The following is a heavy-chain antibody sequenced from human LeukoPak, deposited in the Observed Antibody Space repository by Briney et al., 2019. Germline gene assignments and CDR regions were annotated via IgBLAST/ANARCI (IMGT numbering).Heavy chain of an antibody. CDR1: GYTFTSYD. V-gene: IGHV1-8*01. Sequence: ASVKVSCKASGYTFTSYDINWVRQATGQGLEWMGWMSPNSGNTGYAQKFQGRVTMTRNTSISTAYMELSSLRSEDTAVYYCARAPPIVVVPAASSISFYYYYGMDVWGQGTTVTVSS. J-gene: IGHJ6*02. CDR2: MSPNSGNT. CDR3: ARAPPIVVVPAASSISFYYYYGMDV. D-gene: IGHD2-2*01.